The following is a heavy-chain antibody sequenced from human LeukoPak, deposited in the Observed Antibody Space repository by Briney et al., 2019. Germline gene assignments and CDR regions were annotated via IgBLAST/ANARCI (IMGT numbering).Heavy chain of an antibody. Sequence: GGTLRLSCAASGFTFSSHWMHWVREVPGKGLVWVSHINSDGSSKTYEDSVKGRFTISRGNAKHTLYLQMNSLRAEDTAVYYCATGTGYRPFEYWGQGTLVTVS. D-gene: IGHD3/OR15-3a*01. CDR3: ATGTGYRPFEY. CDR1: GFTFSSHW. V-gene: IGHV3-74*01. J-gene: IGHJ4*02. CDR2: INSDGSSK.